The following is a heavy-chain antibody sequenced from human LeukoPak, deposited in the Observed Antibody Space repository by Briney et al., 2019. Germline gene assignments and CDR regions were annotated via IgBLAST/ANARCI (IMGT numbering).Heavy chain of an antibody. Sequence: ASVEVSCKASGYTFTSYAMNWVRQAPGQGLEWMGWINTNTGNPTYAQGFTGRFDFSLDTSVSTAYLQISSLKAEDTAVYYCARETDIAYYYYGMDVWGQGTTVTVSS. V-gene: IGHV7-4-1*02. CDR2: INTNTGNP. D-gene: IGHD5-12*01. CDR3: ARETDIAYYYYGMDV. J-gene: IGHJ6*02. CDR1: GYTFTSYA.